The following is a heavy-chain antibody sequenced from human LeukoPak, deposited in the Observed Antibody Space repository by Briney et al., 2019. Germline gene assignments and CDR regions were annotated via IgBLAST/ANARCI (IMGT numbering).Heavy chain of an antibody. V-gene: IGHV3-11*01. J-gene: IGHJ4*02. CDR2: ISSSSNAI. Sequence: GGSLRLSCAASGFTFSDYYMTWIRQAPGKGLECVSYISSSSNAIYYADSVKGRFTISRDNAKNSLHLQMNNLRAEDTAVYYCARDPLYSRGWYFDYWGQGTLVTVSS. CDR1: GFTFSDYY. D-gene: IGHD6-19*01. CDR3: ARDPLYSRGWYFDY.